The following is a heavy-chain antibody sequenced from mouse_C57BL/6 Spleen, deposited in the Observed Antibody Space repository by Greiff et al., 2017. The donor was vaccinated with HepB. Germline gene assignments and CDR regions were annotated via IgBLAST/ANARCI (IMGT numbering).Heavy chain of an antibody. D-gene: IGHD4-1*01. CDR3: ARDWGGDY. CDR2: IDPSDSYT. Sequence: QVQLQQPGAELVMPGASVKLSCKASGYTFTSYWMHWVKQRPGQGLEWIGEIDPSDSYTNYNQKFKGKSTLTVDKSSSTAYMQLSSLTSEDSAVYYCARDWGGDYWGQGTTLTVSS. V-gene: IGHV1-69*01. J-gene: IGHJ2*01. CDR1: GYTFTSYW.